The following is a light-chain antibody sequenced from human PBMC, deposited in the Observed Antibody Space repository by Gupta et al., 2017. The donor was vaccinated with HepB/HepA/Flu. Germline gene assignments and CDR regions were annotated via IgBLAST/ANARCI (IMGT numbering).Light chain of an antibody. CDR1: SSDVGGYNS. CDR2: DVT. J-gene: IGLJ3*02. V-gene: IGLV2-14*03. Sequence: QSALTQPASVSGSPGQSITISCTGTSSDVGGYNSVSWYQQYPGKAPKLLIYDVTARPSGISTRFSASKSGNTAALTISGLQTEEEADYFCSSFTRSTSTLVLFGGGTKVTVL. CDR3: SSFTRSTSTLVL.